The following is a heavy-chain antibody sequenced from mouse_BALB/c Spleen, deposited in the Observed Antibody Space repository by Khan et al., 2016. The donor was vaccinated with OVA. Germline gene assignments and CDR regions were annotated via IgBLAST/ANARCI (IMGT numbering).Heavy chain of an antibody. CDR2: ISTYYGDA. CDR3: ARGGGGDRFAY. J-gene: IGHJ3*01. V-gene: IGHV1S137*01. Sequence: QVQLKESGAELVRPGVSVKISCKGSGYTFTDFTMHWVKQSHAKSLEWIGVISTYYGDASYNQNFKGKATMTVDKSSSTAYMELARLTSEDSAIYYFARGGGGDRFAYWGQGTLVTVSA. CDR1: GYTFTDFT.